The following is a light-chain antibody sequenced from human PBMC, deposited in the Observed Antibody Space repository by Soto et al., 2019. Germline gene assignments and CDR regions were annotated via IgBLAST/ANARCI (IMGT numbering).Light chain of an antibody. CDR3: HQYDSSPLT. CDR1: QSVSSSY. J-gene: IGKJ4*01. Sequence: EIVLTQSPGTLSLSPGERATLSCRASQSVSSSYLAWYQQKPGQAPRLLIYGASSSATGIPDRFSGSGSGTDFTLNISRLEPEDFAVYYCHQYDSSPLTFGGGTKVEIK. CDR2: GAS. V-gene: IGKV3-20*01.